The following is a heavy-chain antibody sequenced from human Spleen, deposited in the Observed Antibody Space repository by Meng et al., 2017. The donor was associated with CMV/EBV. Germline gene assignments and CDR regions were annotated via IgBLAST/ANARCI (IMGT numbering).Heavy chain of an antibody. D-gene: IGHD1-14*01. CDR1: GYSFSSYA. J-gene: IGHJ4*02. Sequence: GESLKISCKGSGYSFSSYAMSWVRQAPGKGLEWVSYISSSGSTKYYADSVKGRFTISRDNAKNSLYLQMNSLRAEDTAVYYCARDPGGSLSSWGQGTLVTVSS. CDR3: ARDPGGSLSS. V-gene: IGHV3-48*04. CDR2: ISSSGSTK.